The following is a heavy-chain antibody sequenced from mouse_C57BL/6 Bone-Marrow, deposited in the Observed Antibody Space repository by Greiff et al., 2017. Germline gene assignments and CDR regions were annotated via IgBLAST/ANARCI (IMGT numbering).Heavy chain of an antibody. J-gene: IGHJ2*01. D-gene: IGHD2-1*01. CDR3: AKEGNFYFDT. Sequence: QVQLQQPGAELVMPGASVKLSCKASGYTFTSYWMHWVKQRPRQGLEWIGTLDPSDSYTHSTQKFKGKSTLTVDKSSSTAYLQLSRLTSEDAAVYYGAKEGNFYFDTRGPDTTLTDSS. CDR2: LDPSDSYT. V-gene: IGHV1-69*01. CDR1: GYTFTSYW.